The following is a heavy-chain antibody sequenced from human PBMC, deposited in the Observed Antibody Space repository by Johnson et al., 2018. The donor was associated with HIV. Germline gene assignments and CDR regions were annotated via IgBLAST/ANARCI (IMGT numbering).Heavy chain of an antibody. J-gene: IGHJ3*02. V-gene: IGHV3-43*01. CDR3: AKAQGSLPVEIYAFDI. Sequence: VQLLESGGVVAQIGGSLRLSCAASGFTFDAYTMYWVRQPPGKGLEWVSLIGWDGGSRYYGDSVKGRFTISRDNSKNSLYLQMNSLRTEDTALYYCAKAQGSLPVEIYAFDIWGQGTMVTVSS. CDR2: IGWDGGSR. CDR1: GFTFDAYT. D-gene: IGHD1-26*01.